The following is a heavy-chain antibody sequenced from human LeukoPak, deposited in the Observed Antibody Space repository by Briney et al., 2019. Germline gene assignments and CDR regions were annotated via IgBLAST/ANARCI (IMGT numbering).Heavy chain of an antibody. CDR3: ARGYRRSWYLYCFDY. J-gene: IGHJ4*02. Sequence: SETLSLTCAVYGGSFSGYYWSWIRQPPGKGLEWIGEINHSGSTNYNPSLKSRVTISVDTSKNQFSLKLSSVTAADTAVYYCARGYRRSWYLYCFDYWGQGTLVTVSS. CDR2: INHSGST. CDR1: GGSFSGYY. D-gene: IGHD6-13*01. V-gene: IGHV4-34*01.